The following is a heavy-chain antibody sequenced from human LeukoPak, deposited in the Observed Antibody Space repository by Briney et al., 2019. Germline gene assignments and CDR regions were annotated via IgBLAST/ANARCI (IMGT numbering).Heavy chain of an antibody. CDR1: GGTFSSYA. V-gene: IGHV1-69*05. D-gene: IGHD3-22*01. Sequence: SVKVSCKASGGTFSSYAISWVRQAPGQGVEWMRGIIPFFGTANYVQKFHGRVTITTDECKSTAYMELSSLRSEDTAVYYCARVVVIESYYYYYMDVWGKGTTVTVSS. CDR3: ARVVVIESYYYYYMDV. CDR2: IIPFFGTA. J-gene: IGHJ6*03.